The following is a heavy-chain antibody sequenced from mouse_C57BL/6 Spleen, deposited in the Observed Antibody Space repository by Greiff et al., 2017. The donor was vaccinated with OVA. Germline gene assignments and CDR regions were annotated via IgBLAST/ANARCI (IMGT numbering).Heavy chain of an antibody. Sequence: EVKLVESGEGLVKPGGSLKLSCAASGFTFSSYAMSWVRQTPEKRLEWVAYISSGGDYIYYADTVKGRFTISRDNARNTLYLQMSSLKSEDTAMYYCTRDRGYDSPWYFDVWGTGTTVTVSS. V-gene: IGHV5-9-1*02. D-gene: IGHD2-4*01. CDR2: ISSGGDYI. CDR3: TRDRGYDSPWYFDV. J-gene: IGHJ1*03. CDR1: GFTFSSYA.